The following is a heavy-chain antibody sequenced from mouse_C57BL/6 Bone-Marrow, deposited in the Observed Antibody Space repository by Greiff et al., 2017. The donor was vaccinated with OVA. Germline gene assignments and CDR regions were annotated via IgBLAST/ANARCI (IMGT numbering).Heavy chain of an antibody. CDR2: ISNGGGST. CDR3: AGDYGFAY. D-gene: IGHD2-4*01. V-gene: IGHV5-12*01. J-gene: IGHJ3*01. CDR1: GFTFSDYY. Sequence: EVKLMESGGGLVQPGGSLKLSCAASGFTFSDYYMYWVRQTPEKRLEWVAYISNGGGSTYYPDTVKVRFTISRDNAKNTLYLQMSRLKSEDTAMYYCAGDYGFAYWGQGTLVTVSA.